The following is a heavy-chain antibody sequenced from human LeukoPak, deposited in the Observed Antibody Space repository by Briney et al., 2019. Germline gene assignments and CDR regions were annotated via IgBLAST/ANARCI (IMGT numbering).Heavy chain of an antibody. Sequence: GGSLRLSCAASGFTFSSYSMNWVRQAPGKGLEWVGRTRNKANSYTTEYAASVKGRFTISRDDSKNSLYLQMNSLKSEDTAVYYSTRSHSSGYGPVDYWGQGTLVTVSS. CDR2: TRNKANSYTT. CDR3: TRSHSSGYGPVDY. D-gene: IGHD3-22*01. V-gene: IGHV3-72*01. J-gene: IGHJ4*02. CDR1: GFTFSSYS.